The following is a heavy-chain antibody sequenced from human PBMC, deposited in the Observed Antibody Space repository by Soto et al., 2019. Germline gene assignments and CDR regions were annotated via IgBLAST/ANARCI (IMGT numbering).Heavy chain of an antibody. CDR1: GGSFSGYY. CDR3: ARGRYYYDSSGYSRRYYYGMDV. CDR2: INHSGST. J-gene: IGHJ6*02. V-gene: IGHV4-34*01. D-gene: IGHD3-22*01. Sequence: NPSETLSLTCAVYGGSFSGYYWSWIRQPPGKGLEWIGEINHSGSTNYNPSLKSRVTISVDTSKNQFSLKLSSVTAADTAVYYCARGRYYYDSSGYSRRYYYGMDVWGQGTTVTVSS.